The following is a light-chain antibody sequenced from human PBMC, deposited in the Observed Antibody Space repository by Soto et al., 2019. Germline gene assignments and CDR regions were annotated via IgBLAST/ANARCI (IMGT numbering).Light chain of an antibody. CDR2: SNN. V-gene: IGLV1-44*01. J-gene: IGLJ1*01. Sequence: QSVLTQPPSASGTPGQRVTISCSGSSSNIGSNTVNWYQQLPGTAPKLLIYSNNQRPSGVPDRFSGSKSGTSASLAISGLQSEYEADYYCAAWDYSLNGRVFGTGTKVT. CDR3: AAWDYSLNGRV. CDR1: SSNIGSNT.